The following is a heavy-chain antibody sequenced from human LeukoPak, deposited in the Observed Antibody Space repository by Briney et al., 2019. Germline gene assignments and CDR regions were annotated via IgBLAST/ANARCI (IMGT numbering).Heavy chain of an antibody. Sequence: SETLSLTCTVSGASISSSSSYWGWIRQPPGKGLEWLGNIYSRGNTYYKPSLRSRVTISIDTSKNQFSLRLTSVTAADTAVYYCARVSGTTVTSYYFDYWGQGTLVTVSS. V-gene: IGHV4-39*07. CDR1: GASISSSSSY. CDR2: IYSRGNT. D-gene: IGHD4-11*01. J-gene: IGHJ4*02. CDR3: ARVSGTTVTSYYFDY.